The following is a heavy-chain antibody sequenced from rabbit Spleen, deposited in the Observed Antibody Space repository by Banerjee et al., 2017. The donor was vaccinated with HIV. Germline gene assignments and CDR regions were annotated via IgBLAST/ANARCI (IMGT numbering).Heavy chain of an antibody. CDR3: ARSDFNSGHDDL. Sequence: QQPLKESGGGLVTPGASLTLTCKASGFSLSNNYVMCWVRQAPGKGLELIACIYTSSGSTWYASWAKGRFTISRSTTLNTVDLKVTSLTAADTATYFCARSDFNSGHDDLWGPGTLVTVS. CDR2: IYTSSGST. J-gene: IGHJ4*01. CDR1: GFSLSNNYV. V-gene: IGHV1S43*01. D-gene: IGHD3-1*01.